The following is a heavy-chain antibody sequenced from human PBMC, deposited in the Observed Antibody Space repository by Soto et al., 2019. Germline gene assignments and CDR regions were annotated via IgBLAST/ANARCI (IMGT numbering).Heavy chain of an antibody. V-gene: IGHV4-59*01. CDR2: IYYSGST. CDR1: GGSIGGYG. D-gene: IGHD6-13*01. CDR3: ARDTGPGIAAAGTIDAHFDY. Sequence: SETLCLSWSVAGGSIGGYGGRWIRQPPGKGLEWIGYIYYSGSTNYNPSLKSRVTISVDTSKNQFSLKLSSVTAADTAVYYCARDTGPGIAAAGTIDAHFDYWGQGTLVTSPQ. J-gene: IGHJ4*02.